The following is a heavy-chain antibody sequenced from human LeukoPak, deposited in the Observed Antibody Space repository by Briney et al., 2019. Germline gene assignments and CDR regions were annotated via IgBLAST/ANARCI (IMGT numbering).Heavy chain of an antibody. Sequence: NPSETLSLTSAVYGGSFSGYYWSWIRQPPGKGLEWIGEINHSGSTNYNPSLKSRVTISVDTSKNQFSLKLSSVTAADTAVYYCASSDGELLFDPWGQGTLVTVSS. CDR1: GGSFSGYY. CDR3: ASSDGELLFDP. CDR2: INHSGST. D-gene: IGHD1-26*01. J-gene: IGHJ5*02. V-gene: IGHV4-34*01.